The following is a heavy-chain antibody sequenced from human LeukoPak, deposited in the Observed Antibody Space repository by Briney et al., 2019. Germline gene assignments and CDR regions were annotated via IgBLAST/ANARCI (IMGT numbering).Heavy chain of an antibody. CDR1: GFTFSSYA. V-gene: IGHV3-23*01. CDR2: ISGSGGST. Sequence: GSLRLSCAASGFTFSSYAMSWVRQAPGKGLEWVSAISGSGGSTYYADSVKGRFTISRDNSKNTLYLQMNSLRAEDTAVYYCAAPDYDILTGYSVDFDYWGQGTLVTVSS. J-gene: IGHJ4*02. D-gene: IGHD3-9*01. CDR3: AAPDYDILTGYSVDFDY.